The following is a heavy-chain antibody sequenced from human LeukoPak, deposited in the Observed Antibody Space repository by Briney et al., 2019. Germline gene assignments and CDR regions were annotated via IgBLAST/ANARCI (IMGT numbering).Heavy chain of an antibody. J-gene: IGHJ4*02. D-gene: IGHD1-26*01. CDR1: GYSFTSYW. CDR3: ARRVVGAVYYFDY. Sequence: GESLKIPCKGSGYSFTSYWTGWVRQMPGKGLEWMGIIYPGDSDTRYSPSFQGQVTISADKSISTAYLQWSSLKASDTAMYYCARRVVGAVYYFDYWGQGTLVTVSS. V-gene: IGHV5-51*01. CDR2: IYPGDSDT.